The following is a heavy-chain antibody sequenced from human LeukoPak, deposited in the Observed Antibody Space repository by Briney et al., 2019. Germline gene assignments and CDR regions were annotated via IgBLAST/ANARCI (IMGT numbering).Heavy chain of an antibody. CDR1: GFAFSNYN. J-gene: IGHJ4*02. CDR3: ARPRGYCSGGRCYATYFDY. CDR2: IYYDGSKT. V-gene: IGHV3-33*08. Sequence: GGSLRLSCAASGFAFSNYNMNWVRQAPGKGLEWVAVIYYDGSKTYYADSVKGRFTISRDNSKNTLYLQMNSLRAEDTAVYYCARPRGYCSGGRCYATYFDYWGQGTLVTVSS. D-gene: IGHD2-15*01.